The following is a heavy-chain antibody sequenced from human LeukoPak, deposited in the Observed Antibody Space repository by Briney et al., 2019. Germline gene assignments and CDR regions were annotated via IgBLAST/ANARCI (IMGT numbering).Heavy chain of an antibody. CDR2: IYYSGNT. V-gene: IGHV4-59*01. J-gene: IGHJ6*02. Sequence: SETLSLTCTVSGGSISSYYWSWIRQPPGKGLEWIGYIYYSGNTNYNPSLKSRVTISVDTSKNQFSLKVSSVTAADTAVYYCARAGYCTSSSCPRYYGMDVWGQGTTVTVCS. CDR1: GGSISSYY. CDR3: ARAGYCTSSSCPRYYGMDV. D-gene: IGHD2-2*01.